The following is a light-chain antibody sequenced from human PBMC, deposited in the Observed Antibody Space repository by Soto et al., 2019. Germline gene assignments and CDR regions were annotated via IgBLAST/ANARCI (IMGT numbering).Light chain of an antibody. Sequence: QSALTQPPSASGSPGQSVTISCSGTSNDLGGFNYVSWYQQHPGKAPKLIIYEVTERPSGVPDRFSGSKSGNTASLTVSGLQAEDEAHYYCSSYGGYDNLIFGGGTKVTVL. J-gene: IGLJ2*01. CDR1: SNDLGGFNY. CDR3: SSYGGYDNLI. V-gene: IGLV2-8*01. CDR2: EVT.